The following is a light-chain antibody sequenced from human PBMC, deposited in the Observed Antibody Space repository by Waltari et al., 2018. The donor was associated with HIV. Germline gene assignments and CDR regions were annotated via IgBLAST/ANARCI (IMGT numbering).Light chain of an antibody. J-gene: IGLJ2*01. CDR2: EVS. V-gene: IGLV2-8*01. CDR3: SSYAGSNNYVV. CDR1: SSDVGGYNY. Sequence: QSALTQPPSASGSPGQSVTISCTGTSSDVGGYNYVSWYQQHPGKAPNLMIYEVSKRPAGVPVRFAGSKSGNTASLTVSGLQAEDEADYYCSSYAGSNNYVVFGGGTKRTVL.